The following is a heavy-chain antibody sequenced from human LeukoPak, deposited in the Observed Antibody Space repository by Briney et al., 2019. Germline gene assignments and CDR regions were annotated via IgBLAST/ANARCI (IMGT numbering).Heavy chain of an antibody. CDR2: IIPIFGIA. V-gene: IGHV1-69*04. J-gene: IGHJ3*02. CDR1: GGTFSSYA. CDR3: AKTKMGSDAFDI. Sequence: ASVKVSCKASGGTFSSYAISWVRQAPGQGLEWMGRIIPIFGIANYAQKFQGRVTITADKSTSTAYMELSSLRSEDTAVYYCAKTKMGSDAFDIWGRGTMVTVSS. D-gene: IGHD5-24*01.